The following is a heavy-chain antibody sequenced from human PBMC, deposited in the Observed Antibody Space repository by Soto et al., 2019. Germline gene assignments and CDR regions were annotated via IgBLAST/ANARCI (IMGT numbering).Heavy chain of an antibody. Sequence: EVQLVESGGGLVQPGGSLRLSCAASGFTCSSYWMSWVRQAPGKGLEWVANIKQDGSEKYDVDSVKGRFTISRDNAKNSLYLQMNSLRAADTAVYYCARDSDFWSGYDGSRYYYGMDVWGQGTTVTVSS. CDR1: GFTCSSYW. J-gene: IGHJ6*02. CDR2: IKQDGSEK. CDR3: ARDSDFWSGYDGSRYYYGMDV. V-gene: IGHV3-7*05. D-gene: IGHD3-3*01.